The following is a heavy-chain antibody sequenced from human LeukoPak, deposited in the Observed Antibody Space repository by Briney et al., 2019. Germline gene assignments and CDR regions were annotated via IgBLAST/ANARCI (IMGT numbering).Heavy chain of an antibody. D-gene: IGHD3-22*01. CDR2: IYSGGST. J-gene: IGHJ4*02. CDR1: GFNVSNNY. Sequence: GGSLRLSCAASGFNVSNNYMSWVRQAPGKGLEWVSLIYSGGSTYYADSVKGRFTISRDNSKNTLYPQMNSLRADDTAVYYCASYSSLDYWGQGTLVTVSS. CDR3: ASYSSLDY. V-gene: IGHV3-53*01.